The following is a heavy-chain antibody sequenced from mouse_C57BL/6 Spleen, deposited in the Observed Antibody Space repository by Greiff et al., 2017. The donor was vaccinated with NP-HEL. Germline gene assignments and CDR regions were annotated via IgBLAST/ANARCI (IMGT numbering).Heavy chain of an antibody. CDR1: GFTFSDYG. V-gene: IGHV5-17*01. Sequence: DVQLVESGGGLVKPGGSLKLSCAASGFTFSDYGMHWVRQAPEKGMEWVAYISSGSSTIYYADTVKGRFTISRDNAKNTLFLQMTSLRSEDTAMYYCARLEYGSSYDWGQGTTLTVSS. J-gene: IGHJ2*01. CDR2: ISSGSSTI. D-gene: IGHD1-1*01. CDR3: ARLEYGSSYD.